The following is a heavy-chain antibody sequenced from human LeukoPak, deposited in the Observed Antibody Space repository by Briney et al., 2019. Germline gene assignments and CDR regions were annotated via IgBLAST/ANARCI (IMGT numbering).Heavy chain of an antibody. Sequence: GGSLRLSCAASGFTFSSYAMHWVRQAPGKGLEWVAVISYDGSNKYYADSVKGRFTISRDNSKNTLYLQMNSLRAEDTAVYYCAGGGRAAMVNFPHDYWGQGTLVTVSS. J-gene: IGHJ4*02. CDR1: GFTFSSYA. CDR2: ISYDGSNK. D-gene: IGHD5-18*01. CDR3: AGGGRAAMVNFPHDY. V-gene: IGHV3-30-3*01.